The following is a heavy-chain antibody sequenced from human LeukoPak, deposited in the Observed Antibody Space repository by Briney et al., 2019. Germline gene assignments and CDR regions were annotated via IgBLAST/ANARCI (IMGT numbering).Heavy chain of an antibody. CDR3: ARQASRRFDP. CDR2: TYYTSKWNN. V-gene: IGHV6-1*01. Sequence: SQTLSLTCAISGDSVSSNSVAWNWFRQSPSRGLEWLGRTYYTSKWNNDYAESVQSRIAVNPDASKNQFSLYLNAVTLEDTAVYYCARQASRRFDPWGQGTLVTVSS. CDR1: GDSVSSNSVA. J-gene: IGHJ5*02.